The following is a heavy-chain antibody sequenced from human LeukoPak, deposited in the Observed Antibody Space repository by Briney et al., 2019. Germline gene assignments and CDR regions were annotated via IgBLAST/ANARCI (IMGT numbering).Heavy chain of an antibody. D-gene: IGHD4-23*01. CDR1: GFTFDDYA. V-gene: IGHV3-9*03. CDR2: ISWNSGSI. J-gene: IGHJ3*02. Sequence: GGSLRLSCSASGFTFDDYAMHWVRQAPGKGLEWVSGISWNSGSIGYADSVKGRFTISRDNAKNSLYLQMNSLRAEDMALYYCAKDIRSGGVGAFDIWGQGTMVTVSS. CDR3: AKDIRSGGVGAFDI.